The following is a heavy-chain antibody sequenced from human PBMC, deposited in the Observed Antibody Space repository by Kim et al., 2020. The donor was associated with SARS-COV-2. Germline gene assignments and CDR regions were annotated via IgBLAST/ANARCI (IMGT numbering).Heavy chain of an antibody. Sequence: GGSLRLSCAASGFSFNTYGMHWVRQSPCKGLEWVAVISYDGTKKYYVDSVKGRFTISRDNSKNTLYLQMNSLRIEDTAVYYCAKSFSGSYFGYDYWGQGTLVTVS. J-gene: IGHJ4*02. V-gene: IGHV3-30*18. CDR1: GFSFNTYG. D-gene: IGHD1-26*01. CDR3: AKSFSGSYFGYDY. CDR2: ISYDGTKK.